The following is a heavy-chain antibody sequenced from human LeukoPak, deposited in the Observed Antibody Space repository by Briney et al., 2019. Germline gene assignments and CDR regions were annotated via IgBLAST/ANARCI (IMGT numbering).Heavy chain of an antibody. J-gene: IGHJ4*02. V-gene: IGHV5-51*01. CDR2: IYPGDSDT. CDR3: ARIGSGSYALDY. D-gene: IGHD3-10*01. CDR1: GYGFTSYW. Sequence: GESLKISCKSSGYGFTSYWIAWVRQMPGKGLEWMGIIYPGDSDTRSSPSFQGQVTISVDKSITTAYLQWSSLKASDTAIYYCARIGSGSYALDYWGQGTLVTVSS.